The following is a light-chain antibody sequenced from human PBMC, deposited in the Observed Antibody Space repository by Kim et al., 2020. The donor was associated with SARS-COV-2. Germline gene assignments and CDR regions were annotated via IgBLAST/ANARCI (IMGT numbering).Light chain of an antibody. Sequence: SPGARVTLPRRARQGGGRSLAWYQHKPGQAPRPLLHDTSTRVSGIPGRVSGSGSGTDFTLAHSSLQSADSSVYYCQQYNNWPPTNTFGQGTKLEI. V-gene: IGKV3-15*01. CDR1: QGGGRS. CDR2: DTS. CDR3: QQYNNWPPTNT. J-gene: IGKJ2*01.